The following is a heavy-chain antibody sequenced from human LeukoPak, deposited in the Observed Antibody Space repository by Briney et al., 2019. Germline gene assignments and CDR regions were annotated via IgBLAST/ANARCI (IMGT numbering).Heavy chain of an antibody. CDR3: ARETYSDFWSGYPDY. CDR1: GGSISSGSYY. CDR2: IYTSGST. D-gene: IGHD3-3*01. J-gene: IGHJ4*02. Sequence: PSETLSLTCTVSGGSISSGSYYWGWIRQPAGKGLEWIGRIYTSGSTNYNPSLKSRVTISVDTSKNQFSLKLSSVTAADTAVYYCARETYSDFWSGYPDYWGQGTLVTVSS. V-gene: IGHV4-61*02.